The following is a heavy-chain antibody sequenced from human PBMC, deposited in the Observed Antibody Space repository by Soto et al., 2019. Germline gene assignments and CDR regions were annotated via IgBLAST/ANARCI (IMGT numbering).Heavy chain of an antibody. CDR2: INPANGNT. CDR3: ARAYAVGPGDVFDV. D-gene: IGHD2-8*01. Sequence: QVQLVQSGAEVKKPGASVKISCKASGYRFTNYALHWVRQAPGQRGEWMGWINPANGNTKYSEKFQGRVTITRDTFASAAYMEVSSLRFEVTAVYSCARAYAVGPGDVFDVWCQGTMVTISS. CDR1: GYRFTNYA. J-gene: IGHJ3*01. V-gene: IGHV1-3*01.